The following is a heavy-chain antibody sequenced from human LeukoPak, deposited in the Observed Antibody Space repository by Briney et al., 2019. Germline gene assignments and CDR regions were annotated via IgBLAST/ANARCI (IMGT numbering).Heavy chain of an antibody. CDR1: GFTFSSYE. CDR3: AREGATTAFDY. Sequence: PGGSLRLSCAASGFTFSSYEMNWVRQAPGKGLEWVSYISSSGSTIYYADSVKGRFTISRDNAKNSLYLQMNSLRVEDTAVYYCAREGATTAFDYWGQGTLVTVSS. D-gene: IGHD1-26*01. V-gene: IGHV3-48*03. CDR2: ISSSGSTI. J-gene: IGHJ4*02.